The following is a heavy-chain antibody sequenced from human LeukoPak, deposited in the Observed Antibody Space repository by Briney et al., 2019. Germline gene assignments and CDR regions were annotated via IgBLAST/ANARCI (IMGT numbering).Heavy chain of an antibody. V-gene: IGHV4-31*03. CDR1: GGSISSGGYY. Sequence: PSQTLSLTCTVSGGSISSGGYYWSRIRQHPGKGLEWIGYIYYSGSTYYNPSLKSRVTISVDTSKNQFSLKLSSVTAADTAVYYCAILLGSSSWYVDYWGQGTLVTVSS. D-gene: IGHD6-13*01. CDR2: IYYSGST. CDR3: AILLGSSSWYVDY. J-gene: IGHJ4*02.